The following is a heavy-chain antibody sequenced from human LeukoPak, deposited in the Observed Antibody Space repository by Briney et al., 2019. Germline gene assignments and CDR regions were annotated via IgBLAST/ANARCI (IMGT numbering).Heavy chain of an antibody. CDR1: GFTFSSYA. D-gene: IGHD1-1*01. CDR2: ISGSGGST. Sequence: PGGSLRLSCAASGFTFSSYAMSWVRQAPGKGLEWVSTISGSGGSTYYADSVKGRFTISRDNAKNSLSLQMNSLRVEDTAVYYCARDGVPGHTVFDYWGQGTLVTVSS. CDR3: ARDGVPGHTVFDY. V-gene: IGHV3-23*01. J-gene: IGHJ4*02.